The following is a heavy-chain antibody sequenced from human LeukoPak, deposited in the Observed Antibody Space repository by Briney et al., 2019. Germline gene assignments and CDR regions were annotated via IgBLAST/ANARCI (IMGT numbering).Heavy chain of an antibody. Sequence: SETLSLTCSVSGGSISGYYWNCIRQPPGKGLEWIGYIYYDGSTNYNPSIKSRLTISFDTSENQFSLEVTSVTAADTAVYYCARRSHGDWFHFDLWGRGTLVTVSS. CDR2: IYYDGST. CDR3: ARRSHGDWFHFDL. J-gene: IGHJ2*01. CDR1: GGSISGYY. V-gene: IGHV4-59*01. D-gene: IGHD3/OR15-3a*01.